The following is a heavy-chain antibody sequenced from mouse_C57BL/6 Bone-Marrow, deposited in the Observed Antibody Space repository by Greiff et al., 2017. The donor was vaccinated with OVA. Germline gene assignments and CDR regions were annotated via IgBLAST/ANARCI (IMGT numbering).Heavy chain of an antibody. Sequence: VQLQQPGAELVKPGASVKLSCKASGYTFTSYWMHWVKQRPGQGLEWIGMIHPNSGSTNYNEKFKSKATLTVDKSSSTAYMQLSSLTSEDSAVYYCARSITTVVAPSYWYFDVWGTGTTVTVSS. CDR2: IHPNSGST. J-gene: IGHJ1*03. CDR3: ARSITTVVAPSYWYFDV. CDR1: GYTFTSYW. V-gene: IGHV1-64*01. D-gene: IGHD1-1*01.